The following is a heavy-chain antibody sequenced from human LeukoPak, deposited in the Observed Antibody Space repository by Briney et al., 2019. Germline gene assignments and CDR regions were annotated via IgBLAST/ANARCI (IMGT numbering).Heavy chain of an antibody. D-gene: IGHD6-19*01. J-gene: IGHJ4*02. CDR1: GGSISSYY. V-gene: IGHV4-59*08. CDR2: IYYSGST. CDR3: ASGGAVAGTLAFDY. Sequence: SETLSLTCTVSGGSISSYYWSWIRQPPGKGLEWIGYIYYSGSTNYNPSLKSRVTISVDTSKNQFSLKLSSVTAADTAVYYCASGGAVAGTLAFDYWGQGTLVTVSS.